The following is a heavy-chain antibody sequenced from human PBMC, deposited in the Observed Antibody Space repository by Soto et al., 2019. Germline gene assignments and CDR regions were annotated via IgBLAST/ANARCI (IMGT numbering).Heavy chain of an antibody. CDR1: GYTFTSYG. CDR2: ISAYNGNT. J-gene: IGHJ6*02. Sequence: ASVKVSCKASGYTFTSYGISWVRQAPGQGLEWMGWISAYNGNTNYAQKLQGRVTMTTDTSTSTAYMELRSLRSDDTAVYYCARVRLDFWSRKRLYYGMDVSGHGTTVTVSS. V-gene: IGHV1-18*01. CDR3: ARVRLDFWSRKRLYYGMDV. D-gene: IGHD3-3*01.